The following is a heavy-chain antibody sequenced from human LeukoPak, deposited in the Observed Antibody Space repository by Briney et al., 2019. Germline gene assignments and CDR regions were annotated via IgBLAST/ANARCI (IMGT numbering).Heavy chain of an antibody. CDR3: ARHCSGGSCYSTHFDY. CDR1: GYTFTSYG. Sequence: ASVKVSCKASGYTFTSYGINWVRQATGQGLEWMGWMNPNSGNTGYAQKFQGRVTMTRNTSISTDYMELSSLRSEDTAVYYCARHCSGGSCYSTHFDYWGQGTLVTVSS. CDR2: MNPNSGNT. D-gene: IGHD2-15*01. J-gene: IGHJ4*02. V-gene: IGHV1-8*02.